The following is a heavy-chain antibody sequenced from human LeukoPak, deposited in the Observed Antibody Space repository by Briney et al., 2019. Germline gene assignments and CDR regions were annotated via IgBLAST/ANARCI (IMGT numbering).Heavy chain of an antibody. J-gene: IGHJ4*02. CDR1: GYTFTSYG. V-gene: IGHV1-18*01. CDR2: ISAYNGNT. D-gene: IGHD1-26*01. CDR3: ARSGIKVGAIEFDY. Sequence: GASVTVSCKASGYTFTSYGISWVRPAPGQGLEWMGWISAYNGNTNYAQKLQGRVTMTTDTSTSTAYMELRSLRSDDTAVYYCARSGIKVGAIEFDYWGQGTLVTVSS.